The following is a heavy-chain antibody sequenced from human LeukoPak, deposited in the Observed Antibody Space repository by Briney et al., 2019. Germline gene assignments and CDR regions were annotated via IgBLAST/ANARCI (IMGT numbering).Heavy chain of an antibody. CDR1: GFTFSTYA. Sequence: GGSLRLSCAAPGFTFSTYAMSWVRQAPGKGLEWVSAISGSTGRTYYADSVKSRFTISRDNSKNTLYLQMNNLRAEDTAVYYCAPRVVGSAPFDYWGQGTLVTVSS. J-gene: IGHJ4*02. V-gene: IGHV3-23*01. CDR2: ISGSTGRT. CDR3: APRVVGSAPFDY. D-gene: IGHD2-15*01.